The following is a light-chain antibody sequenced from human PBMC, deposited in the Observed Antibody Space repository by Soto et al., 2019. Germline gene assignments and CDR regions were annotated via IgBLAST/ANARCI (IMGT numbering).Light chain of an antibody. J-gene: IGKJ4*01. CDR2: DAS. CDR1: QSVSSN. Sequence: EIVMTQSPATLSVSPGERATLSCRASQSVSSNLAWYQQKPGQTRRLLIYDASSKATGIPARFSGSGSGTDFTLTISSLQSEDFAVYYCQQYNNWPLTFGGGTNVEIK. V-gene: IGKV3-15*01. CDR3: QQYNNWPLT.